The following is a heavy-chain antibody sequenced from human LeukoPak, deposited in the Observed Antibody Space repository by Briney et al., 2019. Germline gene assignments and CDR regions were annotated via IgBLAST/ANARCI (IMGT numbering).Heavy chain of an antibody. Sequence: GGSLRLSCAASGFTFSSYAMSWVRQAPGKGLEWVSAISGSGGSTYYADSVKGRFTISRDNSKNTLYLQMNSLRAEDTAVYYCAKDLRDGYNYLNYFDYWGQGTLVTVSS. CDR3: AKDLRDGYNYLNYFDY. D-gene: IGHD5-24*01. J-gene: IGHJ4*02. CDR2: ISGSGGST. CDR1: GFTFSSYA. V-gene: IGHV3-23*01.